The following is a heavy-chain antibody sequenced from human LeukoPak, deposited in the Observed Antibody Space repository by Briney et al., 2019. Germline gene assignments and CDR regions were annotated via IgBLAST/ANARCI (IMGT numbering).Heavy chain of an antibody. J-gene: IGHJ4*02. D-gene: IGHD5-18*01. V-gene: IGHV3-30*02. CDR1: GFTFSSYV. Sequence: GGSLRLSCAASGFTFSSYVMHWVRQAPGKGLGGVAFIRYDGSYKYYSDSVKGRFTISRDNSKNTLDLQMNSLRPEDTAVYYCAKDPRDHSYGWSWRYFDYWGQGTLVTVSS. CDR2: IRYDGSYK. CDR3: AKDPRDHSYGWSWRYFDY.